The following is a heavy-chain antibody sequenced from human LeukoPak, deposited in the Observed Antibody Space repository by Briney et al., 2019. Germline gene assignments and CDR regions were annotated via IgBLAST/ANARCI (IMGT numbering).Heavy chain of an antibody. V-gene: IGHV1-24*01. Sequence: ASVKVSCKASGYTFTNLAMNWVRQAPGQGLEWMGGFDPEDGETIYAQKFQGRVTMTEDTSTDAAYMELSSLRSEDTAVYYCATGGVGGGFDYWGQGTLVTVSS. J-gene: IGHJ4*02. CDR2: FDPEDGET. CDR1: GYTFTNLA. D-gene: IGHD1-26*01. CDR3: ATGGVGGGFDY.